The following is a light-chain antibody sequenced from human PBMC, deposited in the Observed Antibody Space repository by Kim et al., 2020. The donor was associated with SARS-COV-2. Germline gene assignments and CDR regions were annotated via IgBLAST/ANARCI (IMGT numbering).Light chain of an antibody. CDR3: QQYNSYPYT. CDR1: QSISSW. J-gene: IGKJ2*01. V-gene: IGKV1-5*01. Sequence: SASVGARVTIPCRASQSISSWLAWYQQKPGKAPKLLIYDASSLESGVPSRFSGSGSGTEFTLTISSLQPDDFATYYCQQYNSYPYTFGQGTKLEI. CDR2: DAS.